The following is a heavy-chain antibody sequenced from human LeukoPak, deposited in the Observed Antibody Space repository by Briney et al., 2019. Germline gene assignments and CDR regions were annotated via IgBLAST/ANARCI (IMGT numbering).Heavy chain of an antibody. V-gene: IGHV3-53*01. D-gene: IGHD6-13*01. J-gene: IGHJ5*02. CDR1: GFTVSSNY. CDR2: IYSGGST. CDR3: ARNRAAAGTGWFDP. Sequence: GGSLRLSCAASGFTVSSNYTSWVRQAPGKGLEWVSVIYSGGSTYYADSVKGRFTISRDNSKNTLYLQMNSLSAEDTAVYYCARNRAAAGTGWFDPWGQGTLVTVSS.